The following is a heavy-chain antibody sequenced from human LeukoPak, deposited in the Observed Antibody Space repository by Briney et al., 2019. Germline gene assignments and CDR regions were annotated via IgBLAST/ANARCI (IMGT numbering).Heavy chain of an antibody. D-gene: IGHD6-13*01. Sequence: PSETLSLTCAVYGGSFSDYYWSWIRQPPGKGLEWIGEINHSGSTNYDPSLTSRVTISVDTSKNQFSLKLSSVTAADTAVYYCARGTAAGFLYMDVWGKGTTVTVSS. CDR3: ARGTAAGFLYMDV. V-gene: IGHV4-34*01. CDR1: GGSFSDYY. CDR2: INHSGST. J-gene: IGHJ6*03.